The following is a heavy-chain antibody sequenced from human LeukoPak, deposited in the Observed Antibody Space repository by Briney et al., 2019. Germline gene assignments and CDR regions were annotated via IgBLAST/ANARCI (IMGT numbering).Heavy chain of an antibody. D-gene: IGHD3-10*01. V-gene: IGHV4-59*01. CDR1: GGSISSYY. Sequence: KPSETLSLTCTVSGGSISSYYWSWIRQPPGKGLEWIGYIYYSGITNYNPSLKSRVTISVDTSKNQFSLKLSSVTAADTAVYYCAREKTMVLDYWGQGTLVTVSS. J-gene: IGHJ4*02. CDR2: IYYSGIT. CDR3: AREKTMVLDY.